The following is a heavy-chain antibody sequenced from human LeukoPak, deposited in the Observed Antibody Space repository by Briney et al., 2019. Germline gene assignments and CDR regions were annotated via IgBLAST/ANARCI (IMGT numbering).Heavy chain of an antibody. J-gene: IGHJ4*02. Sequence: GGSLRLSCAASGFTFSSYSMNWVCKAPGKGLEWVSSISSSSSYIYYADSVKGRFTISRDNAKNSLYLQMNSLRAEDTAVYYCAKKKTGTTKAFDCWGQGTLVTVSS. V-gene: IGHV3-21*01. CDR3: AKKKTGTTKAFDC. D-gene: IGHD4-11*01. CDR2: ISSSSSYI. CDR1: GFTFSSYS.